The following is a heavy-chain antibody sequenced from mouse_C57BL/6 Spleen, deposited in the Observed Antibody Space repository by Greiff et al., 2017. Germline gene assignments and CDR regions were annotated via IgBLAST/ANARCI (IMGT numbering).Heavy chain of an antibody. Sequence: EVQLVESEGGLVQPGSSMKLSCTASGFTFSDSYMAWVRQVPEKGLEWVANINYDGSSTYYLDSLKSRFIISRDNAKNILYLQMSSLKSEDTATYYCAREYGYFDDWGKGTTLTVSP. D-gene: IGHD1-1*02. V-gene: IGHV5-16*01. CDR2: INYDGSST. CDR3: AREYGYFDD. CDR1: GFTFSDSY. J-gene: IGHJ2*01.